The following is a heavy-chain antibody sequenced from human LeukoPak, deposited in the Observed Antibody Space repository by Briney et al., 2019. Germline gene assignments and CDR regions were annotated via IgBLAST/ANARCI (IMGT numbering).Heavy chain of an antibody. CDR3: ATGGRSVAVAGTGWFDP. CDR2: FDPEDGET. CDR1: GYTLTELS. D-gene: IGHD6-19*01. Sequence: ASVKVSCKVSGYTLTELSMHWVRQAPGKGLEWMGGFDPEDGETIYAQKFQGRVTMTEDTSTDTAYMELSSLRSEDTAVYYCATGGRSVAVAGTGWFDPWGQGTLVTVSS. V-gene: IGHV1-24*01. J-gene: IGHJ5*02.